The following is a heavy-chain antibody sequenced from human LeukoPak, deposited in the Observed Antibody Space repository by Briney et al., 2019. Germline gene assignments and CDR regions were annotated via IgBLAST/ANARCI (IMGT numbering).Heavy chain of an antibody. CDR3: ARVGTMGWS. D-gene: IGHD6-19*01. Sequence: PGGSLRLSCAASGFTFNTHTMNWVRQAPGKGLEWVSSISSSSRYISYADSVKGRFTISRDNAKNSLYLQMNSLRAEDTAVYYCARVGTMGWSWGQGTLVTVSS. J-gene: IGHJ5*02. CDR2: ISSSSRYI. V-gene: IGHV3-21*01. CDR1: GFTFNTHT.